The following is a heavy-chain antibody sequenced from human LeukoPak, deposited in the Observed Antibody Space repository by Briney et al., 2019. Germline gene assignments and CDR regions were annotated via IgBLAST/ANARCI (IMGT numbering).Heavy chain of an antibody. V-gene: IGHV4-4*07. D-gene: IGHD3-10*01. CDR1: GGSITSYY. J-gene: IGHJ4*02. Sequence: PSETLSLTCTVSGGSITSYYWTYIRQPAGKGLEWIGRIHTSGSTNYNPSLKSRVTMSIDTSKNHFSLNLSSVTAADTAVYYCARKDHGSGSYNFPYWGQGTLVTVSS. CDR2: IHTSGST. CDR3: ARKDHGSGSYNFPY.